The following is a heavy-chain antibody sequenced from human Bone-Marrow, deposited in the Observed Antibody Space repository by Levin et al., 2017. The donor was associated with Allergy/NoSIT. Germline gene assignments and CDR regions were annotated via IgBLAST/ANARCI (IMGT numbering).Heavy chain of an antibody. CDR3: ATADYSSSSFPDY. CDR2: IYYTGST. V-gene: IGHV4-28*01. CDR1: GDSISSNKW. J-gene: IGHJ4*02. Sequence: PSETLSLTCAVSGDSISSNKWWGWVRQPPGKRLEWIGYIYYTGSTYYNPSLKSRVTMSLDTSKNQFSLKLSSVTAVDTAVYYCATADYSSSSFPDYWGQGTLVTVSS. D-gene: IGHD6-6*01.